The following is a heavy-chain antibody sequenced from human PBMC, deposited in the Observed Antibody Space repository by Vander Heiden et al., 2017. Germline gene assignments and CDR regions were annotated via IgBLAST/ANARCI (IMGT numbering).Heavy chain of an antibody. V-gene: IGHV3-23*01. D-gene: IGHD3-22*01. J-gene: IGHJ4*02. CDR2: ISGSGGST. CDR3: AKPKRYYDSSGSFDY. CDR1: GCTFISYA. Sequence: EVQLLAPGGGLVPPGGFLRLSCSASGCTFISYAMGGVRQAPGKGVGWVSAISGSGGSTYYADSVKGRFTISSDNSKNTLYLQMNSLRAEDTAVYYCAKPKRYYDSSGSFDYWGQGTLVTVSS.